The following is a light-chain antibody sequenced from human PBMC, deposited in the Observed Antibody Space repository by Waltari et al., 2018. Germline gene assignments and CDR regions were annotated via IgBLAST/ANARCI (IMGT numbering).Light chain of an antibody. CDR3: YSTDSSGNHRGV. J-gene: IGLJ3*02. CDR1: ALPKKY. CDR2: EDS. V-gene: IGLV3-10*01. Sequence: SYELTPPPSVSVSPGQTAGNTCPGDALPKKYAYWTQQKSGQAPVLVIYEDSKRPSGIPERFSGSSSGTMATLTISGAQVEDEADYYCYSTDSSGNHRGVFGGGTKLTVL.